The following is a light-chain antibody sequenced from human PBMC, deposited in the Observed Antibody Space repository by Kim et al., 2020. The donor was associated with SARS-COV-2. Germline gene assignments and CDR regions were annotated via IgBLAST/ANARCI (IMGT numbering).Light chain of an antibody. V-gene: IGKV3-20*01. CDR1: QSIAKNF. Sequence: SPGERATLSCRASQSIAKNFLAWYQQKPGQAPRLLIYHASNRATGIPDRFSGGGSGTDFTLTISRLEPEDFSVYYCQQYVASPLTFGGGTKVDIK. CDR3: QQYVASPLT. J-gene: IGKJ4*01. CDR2: HAS.